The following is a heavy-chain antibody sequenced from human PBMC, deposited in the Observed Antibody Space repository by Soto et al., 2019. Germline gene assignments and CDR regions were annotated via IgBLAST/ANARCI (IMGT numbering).Heavy chain of an antibody. CDR1: GFTFSSYA. Sequence: QVQLVESGGGVVQPGRSLRLSCAASGFTFSSYAMHWVRQAPGKGLEWVAVISDDGSNKYYADSVKGRFTISRDNSTNTLYLQMNSLRAEDTAVYYCASLGNTYYYGSGSFRNWFDPWGQGTLVTVSS. D-gene: IGHD3-10*01. V-gene: IGHV3-30-3*01. CDR2: ISDDGSNK. CDR3: ASLGNTYYYGSGSFRNWFDP. J-gene: IGHJ5*02.